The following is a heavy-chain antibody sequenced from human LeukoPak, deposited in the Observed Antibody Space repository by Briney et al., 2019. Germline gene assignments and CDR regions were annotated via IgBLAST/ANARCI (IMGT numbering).Heavy chain of an antibody. CDR1: GYTFTSYY. V-gene: IGHV1-46*01. CDR2: INPIGDST. CDR3: SGGCKGSSGHCSFDP. J-gene: IGHJ5*02. D-gene: IGHD6-13*01. Sequence: ASVKVSCKASGYTFTSYYMHWVRQAPGQGLEWMGIINPIGDSTSYAQKFQGRVTMTRDMSTSTVYMELSSLRSEDRAVFYCSGGCKGSSGHCSFDPWGQGTLVTVSS.